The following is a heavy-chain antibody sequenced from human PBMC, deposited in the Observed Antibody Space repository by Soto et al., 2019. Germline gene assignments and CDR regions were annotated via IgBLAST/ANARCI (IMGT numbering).Heavy chain of an antibody. CDR3: ARGTAVDYFDY. CDR1: GGSISGYY. CDR2: IYYTGST. J-gene: IGHJ4*02. V-gene: IGHV4-59*01. Sequence: PSETLSLTCTVSGGSISGYYWSWIRQPPGKGLEWIGYIYYTGSTNYNPSLKSRVTMSVDTSKNQFSLKLSSVTAADTAVYYCARGTAVDYFDYWGQGTLVTVSS. D-gene: IGHD2-21*02.